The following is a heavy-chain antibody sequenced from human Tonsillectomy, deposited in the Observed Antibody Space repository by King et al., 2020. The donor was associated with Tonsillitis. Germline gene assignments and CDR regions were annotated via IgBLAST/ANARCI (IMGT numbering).Heavy chain of an antibody. CDR3: AKNDYGDYPLYYYDGMDV. D-gene: IGHD4-17*01. CDR2: ISYDGSNK. J-gene: IGHJ6*02. V-gene: IGHV3-30*18. Sequence: VQLVESGGGVVQPGRSLRLSCAASGFTFRTFGMHWVRQAPGKGLEWVAIISYDGSNKYYAGSVKGRFAISRDNSKNTLYLQMNSLRAEDTAVYYCAKNDYGDYPLYYYDGMDVWGQGTTVTVSS. CDR1: GFTFRTFG.